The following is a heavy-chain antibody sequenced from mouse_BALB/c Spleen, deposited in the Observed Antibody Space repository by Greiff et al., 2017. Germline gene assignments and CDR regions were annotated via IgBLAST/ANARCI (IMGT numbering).Heavy chain of an antibody. D-gene: IGHD2-1*01. CDR1: GFSLTNSG. CDR2: IWGDGST. Sequence: VQLQESGPGLVAPSQSLSITCTVSGFSLTNSGVHWVRQSPGKGLEWLGVIWGDGSTNYNSAFKSRLSISKDNSKSQVFLKMNSLQTDDTARYYCAKGGNYVSWFAYWGQGTLVTVSA. CDR3: AKGGNYVSWFAY. J-gene: IGHJ3*01. V-gene: IGHV2-6-6*01.